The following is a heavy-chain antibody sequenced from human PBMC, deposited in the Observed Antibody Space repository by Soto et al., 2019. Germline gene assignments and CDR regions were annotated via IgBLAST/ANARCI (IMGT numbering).Heavy chain of an antibody. CDR2: ISYNGST. CDR3: VRAAVVVPAAAPGYFDC. Sequence: SETLSLTCIVSGGSISSNSWSWIRQPPGKGLEWIGYISYNGSTNYNLSLMSRLTISIDTSKNQFSLKLSSVTAADTAVYYCVRAAVVVPAAAPGYFDCWGQGTLVTVSS. J-gene: IGHJ4*02. D-gene: IGHD2-2*01. CDR1: GGSISSNS. V-gene: IGHV4-59*01.